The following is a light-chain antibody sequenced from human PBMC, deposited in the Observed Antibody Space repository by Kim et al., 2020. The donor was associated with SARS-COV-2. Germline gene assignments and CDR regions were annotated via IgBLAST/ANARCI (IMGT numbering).Light chain of an antibody. CDR3: SAWDDCLSGPV. V-gene: IGLV1-47*02. J-gene: IGLJ3*02. CDR1: HANFGCNY. Sequence: GLRGAIRCSVSHANFGCNYVYWNQQLPGTAPKPLFSSNNWRPSGVPDRFSGSWSGASASLAISGHRSGDEADYYGSAWDDCLSGPVFGGGNKLAVL. CDR2: SNN.